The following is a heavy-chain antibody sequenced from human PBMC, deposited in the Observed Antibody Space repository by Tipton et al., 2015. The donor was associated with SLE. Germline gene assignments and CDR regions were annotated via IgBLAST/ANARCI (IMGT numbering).Heavy chain of an antibody. Sequence: GSLRLSCGASGFTFSSYEMNWVRQAPGKGLEWVSYIRSSGRTIYYADSVKGRFTISRDNAKNSLYLQMNSLRAEDTAVYYCARGASGGGWYFDYWGQGTLVTVSS. CDR1: GFTFSSYE. J-gene: IGHJ4*02. D-gene: IGHD2-15*01. CDR2: IRSSGRTI. CDR3: ARGASGGGWYFDY. V-gene: IGHV3-48*03.